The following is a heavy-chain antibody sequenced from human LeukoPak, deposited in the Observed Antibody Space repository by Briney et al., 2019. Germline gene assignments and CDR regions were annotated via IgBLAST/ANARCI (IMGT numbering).Heavy chain of an antibody. CDR2: IFYSGIS. V-gene: IGHV4-59*03. J-gene: IGHJ4*02. CDR1: GDSISRYY. D-gene: IGHD5-12*01. CDR3: AGLFSGYDPFDY. Sequence: SETLSLTCTVSGDSISRYYWSWIRQSPGKGLEWIGYIFYSGISNYNPSLKSRVTVSVDTSKNQVSLKLRSVTAADTAVYYCAGLFSGYDPFDYWGQGTLVTVPS.